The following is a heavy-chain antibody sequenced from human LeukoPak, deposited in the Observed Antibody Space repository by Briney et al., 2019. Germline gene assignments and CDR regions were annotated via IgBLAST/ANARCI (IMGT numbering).Heavy chain of an antibody. CDR1: GYTFTGYY. Sequence: ASVKVSCKASGYTFTGYYMHWVRQAPGQGLEWMGGIIPIFGTANYAQKFQGRVTITADESTSTACMELSSLRSEDTAVYYCARGPDTAMVTPPNYYYGMDVWGQGTTVTVSS. CDR3: ARGPDTAMVTPPNYYYGMDV. D-gene: IGHD5-18*01. CDR2: IIPIFGTA. J-gene: IGHJ6*02. V-gene: IGHV1-69*13.